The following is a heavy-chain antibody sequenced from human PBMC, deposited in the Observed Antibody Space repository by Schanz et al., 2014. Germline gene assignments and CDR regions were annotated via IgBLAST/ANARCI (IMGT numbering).Heavy chain of an antibody. CDR2: VSRDGSET. J-gene: IGHJ6*02. CDR3: ARGASRDYFAMDV. CDR1: GFTFNTSW. V-gene: IGHV3-74*01. Sequence: EVQLVTSGGDLVQPGGSLRLSCAASGFTFNTSWFHWVRQPPGKGLLWVSRVSRDGSETTYVDSVRGRFTISRDTAKNTVFLQMNNLRAEDTAVYYCARGASRDYFAMDVWGQGTTGTVSS.